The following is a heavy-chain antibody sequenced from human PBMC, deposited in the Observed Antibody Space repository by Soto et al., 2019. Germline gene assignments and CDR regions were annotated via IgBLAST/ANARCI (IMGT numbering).Heavy chain of an antibody. Sequence: QVQLQESGPGLVKPSQTLSLTCTVSGGSISSGDYYWSWIRQPPGKGLEWIGYIYYSGSTYSNPSLKSRVTISVDTSKGHFSLKLSAVTAAATAVDYCARVLSGYALIYWGQATLVTVS. CDR2: IYYSGST. J-gene: IGHJ4*02. CDR3: ARVLSGYALIY. V-gene: IGHV4-30-4*01. CDR1: GGSISSGDYY. D-gene: IGHD5-12*01.